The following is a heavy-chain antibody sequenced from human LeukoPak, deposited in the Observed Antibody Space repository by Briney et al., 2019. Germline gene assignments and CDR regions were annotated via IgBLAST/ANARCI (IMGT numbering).Heavy chain of an antibody. CDR3: AKEALFLEWLSFDY. V-gene: IGHV3-30*02. CDR1: GFTFSSYG. J-gene: IGHJ4*02. Sequence: PGGSLRLSCAASGFTFSSYGMHWVRQAPGKGLEWVAFIRYDGSNKYYADSVKGRFTISRDNSKNTLYLQMNSLRAEDTAVYYCAKEALFLEWLSFDYWGQGTLVTVSS. D-gene: IGHD3-3*01. CDR2: IRYDGSNK.